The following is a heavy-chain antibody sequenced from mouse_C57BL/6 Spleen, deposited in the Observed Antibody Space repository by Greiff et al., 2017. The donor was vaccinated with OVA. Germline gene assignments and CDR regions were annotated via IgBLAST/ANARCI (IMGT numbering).Heavy chain of an antibody. CDR3: ARRDYDDGSYYFDY. D-gene: IGHD2-4*01. CDR1: GYAFSSSW. J-gene: IGHJ2*01. CDR2: IYPGDGDT. V-gene: IGHV1-82*01. Sequence: QVQLQQSGPELVKPGASVKISCKASGYAFSSSWMNWVKQRPGKGLEWIGRIYPGDGDTNYNGKFKGKATLTADKSSSTAYMQLSSLTSEDSAVYFCARRDYDDGSYYFDYWGQGTTLTVSS.